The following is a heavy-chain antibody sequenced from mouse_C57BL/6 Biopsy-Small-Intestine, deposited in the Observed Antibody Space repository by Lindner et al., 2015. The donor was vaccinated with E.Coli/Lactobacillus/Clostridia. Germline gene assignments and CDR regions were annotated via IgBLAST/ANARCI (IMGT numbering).Heavy chain of an antibody. CDR2: INPNSGGT. CDR3: ARVDVELRYFDWLSYYYYGMDV. Sequence: SVKVSCKASGYTFTGYYMHWVRQAPGQGLEWMGWINPNSGGTNYAQKFQGRVTMTRDTSISTAYMELSRLRSDDTAVYYCARVDVELRYFDWLSYYYYGMDVWGQGTTVTVSS. J-gene: IGHJ1*01. D-gene: IGHD1-1*01. V-gene: IGHV1-53*01. CDR1: GYTFTGYY.